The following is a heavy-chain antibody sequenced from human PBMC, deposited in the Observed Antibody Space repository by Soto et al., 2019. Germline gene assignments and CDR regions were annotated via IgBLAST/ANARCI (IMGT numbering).Heavy chain of an antibody. CDR3: AKGDPGEAATAGPLDL. Sequence: QAQVVQSGPEVAKPGSSVKVSCKASEDIFGSSGFSWVRQAPGLGLEWMGGIIPVFGTTEYAEKFRGRVTISADDDKRTVYMELDSLTSDDTAVYYCAKGDPGEAATAGPLDLWGKGTLVTVS. D-gene: IGHD6-25*01. CDR2: IIPVFGTT. V-gene: IGHV1-69*01. J-gene: IGHJ4*02. CDR1: EDIFGSSG.